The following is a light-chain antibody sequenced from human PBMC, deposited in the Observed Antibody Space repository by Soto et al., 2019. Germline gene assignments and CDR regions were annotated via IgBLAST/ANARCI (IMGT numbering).Light chain of an antibody. CDR1: SSDIGAYDY. V-gene: IGLV2-14*03. CDR3: CSYTTTSTFV. J-gene: IGLJ2*01. CDR2: EVF. Sequence: QSALTQPASVSGSPGQSITISCTGTSSDIGAYDYVSWYQQHPGNAPKLMIYEVFRRPSGISDRFSGSKSGNTASLTISGLQAEDEADYYCCSYTTTSTFVFGGGTQLTVL.